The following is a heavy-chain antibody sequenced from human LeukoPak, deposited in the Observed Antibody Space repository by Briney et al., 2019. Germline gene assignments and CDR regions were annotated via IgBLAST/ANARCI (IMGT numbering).Heavy chain of an antibody. CDR1: GYSISSGYY. V-gene: IGHV4-38-2*01. CDR3: ARQTSKGWGIHY. J-gene: IGHJ4*02. D-gene: IGHD3-16*01. Sequence: ETLSLTCAVSGYSISSGYYWGWIRQPPGKGLEWIGSMYHSGSTYYNPSLKSRVTTAVDTSKNQFSLELSSVTAADTAVYYCARQTSKGWGIHYWGQGTLVTVSS. CDR2: MYHSGST.